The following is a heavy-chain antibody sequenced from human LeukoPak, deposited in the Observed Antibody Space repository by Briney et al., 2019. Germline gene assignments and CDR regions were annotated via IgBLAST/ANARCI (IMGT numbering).Heavy chain of an antibody. CDR2: IYYSGST. V-gene: IGHV4-59*01. CDR3: ARASRNYYFDY. J-gene: IGHJ4*02. Sequence: MTSETLSLTCTVSGVSISSYYWSWIRQPPGKGLEWIGCIYYSGSTNYNPSFKSRVTISVDTSKNQFSLKLSSVTAADTAVYYCARASRNYYFDYWGQGTLVTVSS. CDR1: GVSISSYY.